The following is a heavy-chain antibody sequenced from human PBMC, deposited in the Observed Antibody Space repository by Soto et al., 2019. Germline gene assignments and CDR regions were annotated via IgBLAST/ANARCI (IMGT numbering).Heavy chain of an antibody. V-gene: IGHV1-18*01. CDR1: GYTFTTYG. J-gene: IGHJ4*02. CDR2: ISTYNGNT. CDR3: ARGPTDYYDNSGNYFLDY. Sequence: QVPLVQSGAGVKKPGASVKVSCKASGYTFTTYGMSWVRQAPGQGLDWMGWISTYNGNTKYAERLQGRVTMTTDTTTSTAYMELRSLRSDDTAVYYCARGPTDYYDNSGNYFLDYWGQGTLVTVSS. D-gene: IGHD3-22*01.